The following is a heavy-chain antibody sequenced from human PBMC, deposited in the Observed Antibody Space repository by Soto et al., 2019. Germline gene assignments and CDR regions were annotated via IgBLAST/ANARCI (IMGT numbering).Heavy chain of an antibody. Sequence: SETLSLTCAVSGGSISSSNWWSWVRQPPGKGLEWIGEIYHSGSTNYNPSPKSRVTISVDKSKNQVSLKLSSVTAADTAVYYCARKSYPDYYYGMDVWGQGTTVTVSS. CDR3: ARKSYPDYYYGMDV. V-gene: IGHV4-4*02. D-gene: IGHD3-16*02. CDR2: IYHSGST. J-gene: IGHJ6*02. CDR1: GGSISSSNW.